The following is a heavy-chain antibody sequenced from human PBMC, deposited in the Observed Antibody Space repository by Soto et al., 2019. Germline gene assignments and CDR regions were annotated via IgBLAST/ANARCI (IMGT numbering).Heavy chain of an antibody. V-gene: IGHV1-18*04. J-gene: IGHJ5*02. CDR2: INTSNGKT. Sequence: QVQLVQSGPEVKKPGASVKVSCKASGYTFNTFGVTWVRQAPGQGLEWMGWINTSNGKTNYAPKFQGRVTLTIDTSTNTASMELRSLTSDDTAIYFCARGGLSRGNWFDPWGQGTLVTVSS. CDR1: GYTFNTFG. CDR3: ARGGLSRGNWFDP. D-gene: IGHD2-2*01.